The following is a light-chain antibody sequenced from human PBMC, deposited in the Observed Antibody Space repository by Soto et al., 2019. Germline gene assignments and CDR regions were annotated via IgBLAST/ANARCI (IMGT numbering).Light chain of an antibody. V-gene: IGLV1-51*01. CDR1: ISNIGNNY. Sequence: QSVLTQPPSVSAAPGQTVTLSCSGSISNIGNNYVSWFQQFPGTGPKPLIYDNYKRPSGIPDRFSGSKSGTSATLGITGLQIGDEADYYCATWDSSMSAAVFGGGIKVTVL. CDR2: DNY. CDR3: ATWDSSMSAAV. J-gene: IGLJ2*01.